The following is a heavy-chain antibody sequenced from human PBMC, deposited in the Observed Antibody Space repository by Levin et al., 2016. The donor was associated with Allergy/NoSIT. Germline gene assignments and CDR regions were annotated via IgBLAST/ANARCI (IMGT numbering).Heavy chain of an antibody. D-gene: IGHD2-8*01. V-gene: IGHV3-23*01. J-gene: IGHJ6*02. CDR2: ITGRGDST. CDR3: ARGECYTTGYVSKCGMDV. Sequence: GGSLRLSCAASGFTFSSYAMIWVRQAPGKGLEWVSAITGRGDSTYYAVSVKGRFTISRDNSKNTLYLQMNSLRAEDTAVYYCARGECYTTGYVSKCGMDVWSRGTTVTVSS. CDR1: GFTFSSYA.